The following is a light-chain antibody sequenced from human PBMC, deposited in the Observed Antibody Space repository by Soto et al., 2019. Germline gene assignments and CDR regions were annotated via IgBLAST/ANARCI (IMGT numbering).Light chain of an antibody. CDR2: DVS. J-gene: IGLJ2*01. CDR3: CSYAGTYTVV. Sequence: QSALTQPRSVSGSPGQSVTISCTGTSPDVGGYNYVSWYQQYPGKAPKLMISDVSERPSGVPDRFSGSKSGNTASLTISGLQAEDEADYYCCSYAGTYTVVFGGGTKLTVL. V-gene: IGLV2-11*01. CDR1: SPDVGGYNY.